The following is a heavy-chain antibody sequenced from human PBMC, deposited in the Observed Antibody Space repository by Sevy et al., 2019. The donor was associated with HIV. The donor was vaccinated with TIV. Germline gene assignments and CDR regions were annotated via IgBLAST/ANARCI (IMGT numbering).Heavy chain of an antibody. CDR2: ISSSSSTI. Sequence: GGSLRLSCAASGFTFSSYSMNWVRQAPGKGLEWVSYISSSSSTIYYADSVKGRFTISRDNAKNSLYLQMNSLRAEDTAVYYCAKTINSGGGAVPAANYYYYGMDVWGQGTTVTVSS. V-gene: IGHV3-48*01. J-gene: IGHJ6*02. CDR3: AKTINSGGGAVPAANYYYYGMDV. CDR1: GFTFSSYS. D-gene: IGHD2-2*01.